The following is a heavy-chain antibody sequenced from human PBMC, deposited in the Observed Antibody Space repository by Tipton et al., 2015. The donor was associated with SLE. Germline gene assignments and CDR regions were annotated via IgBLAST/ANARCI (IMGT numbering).Heavy chain of an antibody. CDR2: IYATGST. CDR3: ARESIRWFDP. V-gene: IGHV4-61*02. CDR1: DDSISRGNYY. Sequence: TLSLTCTVSDDSISRGNYYWSWIRQSAGKGLEWIGRIYATGSTNYNPSLKSRVSISVDTSKNQFSLKLSSVTAADTAVYYCARESIRWFDPWGQGILVTVSS. J-gene: IGHJ5*02.